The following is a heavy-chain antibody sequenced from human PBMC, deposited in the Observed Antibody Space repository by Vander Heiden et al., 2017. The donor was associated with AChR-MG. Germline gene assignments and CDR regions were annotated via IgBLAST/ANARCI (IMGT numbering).Heavy chain of an antibody. Sequence: VQLVQSGAEVKPPGESLKISCTGSGYRFNYYWIGWVGQMPGKGLEWMGIIYPDDSDTRYSPSFQGQVTISTDNSINTAYLQWSSLKASDTAMYYCVRGKGGDSSHAFEIWGQGTRVTVSS. CDR3: VRGKGGDSSHAFEI. CDR2: IYPDDSDT. D-gene: IGHD2-21*02. CDR1: GYRFNYYW. V-gene: IGHV5-51*03. J-gene: IGHJ3*02.